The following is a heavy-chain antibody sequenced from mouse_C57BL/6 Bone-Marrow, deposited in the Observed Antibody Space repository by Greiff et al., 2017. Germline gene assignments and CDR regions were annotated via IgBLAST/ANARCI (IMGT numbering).Heavy chain of an antibody. V-gene: IGHV1-42*01. CDR2: INPSTGGT. J-gene: IGHJ4*01. CDR3: ARGHYYGSSGAFYYYAMDY. D-gene: IGHD1-1*01. Sequence: EVKLVESGPELVKPGASVKISCKASGYSFTGYYMNWVKQSPEKSLEWIGEINPSTGGTTYNQKFKAKATLTVDKSSSTAYMQLKSLTSEDSAVYYCARGHYYGSSGAFYYYAMDYWGQGTSVTVSS. CDR1: GYSFTGYY.